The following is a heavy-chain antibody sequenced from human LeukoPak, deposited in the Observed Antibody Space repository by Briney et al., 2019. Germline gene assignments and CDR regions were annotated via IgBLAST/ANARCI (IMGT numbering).Heavy chain of an antibody. CDR2: ISTYNGNT. Sequence: GASVKGSCKTSGYTFTSYTISWVRQAPGQGLEWMGWISTYNGNTNYAQQLQGRVTMTTDTSTSTAYMALRSLRSDDTAVYYCARSRGTSFFYFDHWGQGTLVTVSS. J-gene: IGHJ4*02. D-gene: IGHD6-6*01. CDR3: ARSRGTSFFYFDH. CDR1: GYTFTSYT. V-gene: IGHV1-18*01.